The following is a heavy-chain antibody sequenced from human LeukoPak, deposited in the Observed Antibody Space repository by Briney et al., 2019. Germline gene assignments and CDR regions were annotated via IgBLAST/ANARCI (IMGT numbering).Heavy chain of an antibody. J-gene: IGHJ4*02. D-gene: IGHD3-22*01. CDR1: GFTFSSFG. CDR2: ISSVVTSD. Sequence: GGSLRLSCVASGFTFSSFGMHWVRQAPGKGLEWVALISSVVTSDYYADSLKGRFTISRDNSKNTLYLQMNSLRPEDTAMYYCAKLSYDSSDYHEDYWGQGTLVTVSS. CDR3: AKLSYDSSDYHEDY. V-gene: IGHV3-30*18.